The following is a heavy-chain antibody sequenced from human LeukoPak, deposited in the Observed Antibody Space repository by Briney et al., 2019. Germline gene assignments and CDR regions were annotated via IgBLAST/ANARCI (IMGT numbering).Heavy chain of an antibody. CDR3: ARDHNYAFDN. Sequence: QPGGSLRLSCTASGFPFSDYSMNWVRQAPGKGLEWISYIGISSGNTKYADSVKGRFTISADNARNSLYRQMNSLRVEDTAVYYCARDHNYAFDNWGQGTLVSVSS. CDR2: IGISSGNT. D-gene: IGHD1-1*01. V-gene: IGHV3-48*04. CDR1: GFPFSDYS. J-gene: IGHJ4*02.